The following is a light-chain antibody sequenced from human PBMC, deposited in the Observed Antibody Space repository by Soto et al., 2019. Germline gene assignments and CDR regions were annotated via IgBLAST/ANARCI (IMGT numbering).Light chain of an antibody. Sequence: IRLTQSPSSLSASVGDRVTITCRASRGIASSLAWYQQKPGKAPKLLIYHASTLQSGVPSRFSGSGSGTGFHLTITSLQPEDFATYYCQHLHTYPYTFGQGTKLEIK. CDR2: HAS. CDR1: RGIASS. CDR3: QHLHTYPYT. J-gene: IGKJ2*01. V-gene: IGKV1-9*01.